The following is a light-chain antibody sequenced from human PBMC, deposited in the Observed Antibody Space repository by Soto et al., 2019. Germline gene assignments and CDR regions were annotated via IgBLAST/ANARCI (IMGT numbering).Light chain of an antibody. CDR3: QAWDNMIHV. V-gene: IGLV3-1*01. CDR2: QDK. Sequence: SYELRQPPSVSASPGQTATITCSGTKLGDKYVFWYQQKAGQSPVLVIYQDKRRPSGIPDRFSGSNPGNIATLTISGTQPLDEAVYFCQAWDNMIHVFGSGTKLTVL. J-gene: IGLJ1*01. CDR1: KLGDKY.